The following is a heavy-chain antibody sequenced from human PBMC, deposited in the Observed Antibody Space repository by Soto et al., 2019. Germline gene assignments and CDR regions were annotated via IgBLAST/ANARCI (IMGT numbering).Heavy chain of an antibody. CDR1: GYTFTSYG. D-gene: IGHD3-16*02. J-gene: IGHJ4*02. Sequence: ASVKVSCKASGYTFTSYGISWVRQAPGQGLEWMGWISAYNGNTNYAQKLQGRVTMTTDTSTSTAYMELRSLRSDDTAVYYCARGSEGHDYIWGSYRLRPLGYFDYWGQGTLVTVSS. V-gene: IGHV1-18*01. CDR3: ARGSEGHDYIWGSYRLRPLGYFDY. CDR2: ISAYNGNT.